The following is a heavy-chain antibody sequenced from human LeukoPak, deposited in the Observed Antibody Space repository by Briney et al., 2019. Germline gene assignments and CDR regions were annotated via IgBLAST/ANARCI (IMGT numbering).Heavy chain of an antibody. CDR3: ARDGYYGFFDY. J-gene: IGHJ4*02. D-gene: IGHD3-10*01. CDR2: IYYSGST. V-gene: IGHV4-39*07. CDR1: GGSISGSSYY. Sequence: SETLSLTCTVSGGSISGSSYYWGWIRQPPGKGLEWIGSIYYSGSTYYNPSLKSRVTISVDTSKNQFSLKLSSVTAADTAVYYCARDGYYGFFDYWGQGTLVTVSS.